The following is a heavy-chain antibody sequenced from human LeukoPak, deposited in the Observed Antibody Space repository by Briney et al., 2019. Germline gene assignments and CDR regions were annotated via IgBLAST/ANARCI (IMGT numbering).Heavy chain of an antibody. CDR1: GGSISSYY. D-gene: IGHD6-19*01. J-gene: IGHJ4*02. CDR3: ARAGGSGWYGSFQLRY. CDR2: IYYSGST. Sequence: SETLSLTCTVSGGSISSYYWSWIRQPPGKGLEWIGYIYYSGSTNYNPSLKSRVTISVDTSKNQFSLKLSSVTAADTAVYYCARAGGSGWYGSFQLRYWGQGTLVTVSS. V-gene: IGHV4-59*01.